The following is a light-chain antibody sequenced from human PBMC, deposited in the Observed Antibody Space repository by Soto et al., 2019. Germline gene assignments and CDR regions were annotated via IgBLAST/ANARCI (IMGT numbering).Light chain of an antibody. CDR2: SAS. CDR1: QSIANS. CDR3: QQSYSIPIT. Sequence: DIQMTHSPSSLSASVGDRVTITCRASQSIANSLNWYHVKPGQAPKLLIYSASTLHNGIPSRFSGSGPGTDFTLTISSLQPEYFATYYCQQSYSIPITFGQGTKVEIK. V-gene: IGKV1-39*01. J-gene: IGKJ1*01.